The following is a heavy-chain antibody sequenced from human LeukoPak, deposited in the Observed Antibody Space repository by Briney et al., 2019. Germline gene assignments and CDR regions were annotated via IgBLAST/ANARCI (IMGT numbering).Heavy chain of an antibody. D-gene: IGHD2-15*01. V-gene: IGHV3-30-3*01. Sequence: GGSLRLSCAASGFTFSSYAMHWVRQAPGKGLEWVAVISYDGSNKYYADSVKGRFTISRDNSKNTLYLQMNSLRVEDTAVYYCARSNSGNSFDYWGQGTLVIVSS. CDR3: ARSNSGNSFDY. CDR2: ISYDGSNK. J-gene: IGHJ4*02. CDR1: GFTFSSYA.